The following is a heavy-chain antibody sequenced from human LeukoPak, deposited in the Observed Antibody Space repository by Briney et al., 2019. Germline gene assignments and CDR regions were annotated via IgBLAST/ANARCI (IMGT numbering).Heavy chain of an antibody. CDR2: ITGSAADT. V-gene: IGHV3-23*01. CDR1: GFTFSNYA. J-gene: IGHJ6*04. D-gene: IGHD3-10*01. Sequence: GGSLRLSCAASGFTFSNYAMSWVRQAPGKRLEWVSAITGSAADTYSADSVKGRFTISRDNSRNTLYLQMNSLRAEDTAVYYCAKPTVGSGSLYGLDVWGKGTTVTVSS. CDR3: AKPTVGSGSLYGLDV.